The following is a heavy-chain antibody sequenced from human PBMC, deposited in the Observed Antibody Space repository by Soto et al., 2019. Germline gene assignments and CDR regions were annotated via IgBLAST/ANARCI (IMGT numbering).Heavy chain of an antibody. Sequence: SETLSLTCTVSGGPINAHFCSWIRQPAGKGLEWIGHIYISGTTTYNPSLKSRVTLSIDPPKSQLSLKLSSVTAADTAVYYCARINGGSPDFWGQGTLVTVSS. V-gene: IGHV4-4*07. CDR3: ARINGGSPDF. D-gene: IGHD2-15*01. CDR1: GGPINAHF. J-gene: IGHJ4*02. CDR2: IYISGTT.